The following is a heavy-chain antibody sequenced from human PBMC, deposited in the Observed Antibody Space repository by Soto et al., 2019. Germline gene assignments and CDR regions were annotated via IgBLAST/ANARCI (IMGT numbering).Heavy chain of an antibody. D-gene: IGHD2-2*02. CDR2: INAYNGNT. CDR3: ARDGPPIDY. Sequence: QVQLVQSGAEVKKPGASVKVSCKASGYTFNTYAISWVRQAPGQGLEWMGWINAYNGNTKYAQKRQGRVTMTTDTATSTAYMELRSMRSDDTAVYYCARDGPPIDYWGQGTLVTVSS. CDR1: GYTFNTYA. V-gene: IGHV1-18*01. J-gene: IGHJ4*02.